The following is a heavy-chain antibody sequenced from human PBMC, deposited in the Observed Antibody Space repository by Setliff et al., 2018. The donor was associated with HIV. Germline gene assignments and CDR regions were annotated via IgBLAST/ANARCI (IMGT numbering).Heavy chain of an antibody. CDR3: ATRPRTAARPFDY. V-gene: IGHV4-31*03. D-gene: IGHD6-6*01. CDR1: GVSVGSGDYY. J-gene: IGHJ4*02. CDR2: IFPSGDT. Sequence: SETLSLTCSVSGVSVGSGDYYWHWIRQHPEKALEVVGYIFPSGDTYYNPSLKSRISMSVDTSKNQFSLELTSLTAAATAVYYCATRPRTAARPFDYWGQGMLVTVSS.